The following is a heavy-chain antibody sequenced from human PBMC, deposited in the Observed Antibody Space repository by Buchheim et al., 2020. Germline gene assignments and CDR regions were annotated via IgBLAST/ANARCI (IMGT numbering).Heavy chain of an antibody. CDR2: ISGSGGST. Sequence: EVQLLESGGGLVQPGGSLRLSCAASGFTFSSYAMSWVRQAPGKGLEWVSAISGSGGSTYYADSVKGRFTISRDNSTNTLYLQMNSLRAEDTAVYYCAKQAYDFWSGYPYWYFDLWGRGTL. D-gene: IGHD3-3*01. CDR1: GFTFSSYA. V-gene: IGHV3-23*01. CDR3: AKQAYDFWSGYPYWYFDL. J-gene: IGHJ2*01.